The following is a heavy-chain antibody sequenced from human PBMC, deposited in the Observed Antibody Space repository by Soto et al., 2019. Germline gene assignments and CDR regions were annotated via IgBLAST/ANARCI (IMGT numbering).Heavy chain of an antibody. J-gene: IGHJ4*02. Sequence: SETLSLTCAVYGGSFSGYYWSWIRQPPGKGLEWIGEINHSGSTNYNPSLKSRVTISVDTSKNQFSLKLSSVTAEDTAVYYCAKFFFFRRWRTPSCFHFCGQAIL. D-gene: IGHD3-3*01. CDR1: GGSFSGYY. CDR2: INHSGST. V-gene: IGHV4-34*01. CDR3: AKFFFFRRWRTPSCFHF.